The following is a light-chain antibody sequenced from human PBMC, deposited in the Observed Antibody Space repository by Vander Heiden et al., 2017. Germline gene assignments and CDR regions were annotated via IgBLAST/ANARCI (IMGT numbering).Light chain of an antibody. V-gene: IGLV3-1*01. CDR2: QDS. CDR1: GWGDKY. J-gene: IGLJ2*01. Sequence: SYALTQRPSASVSPGHTASLPGSGDGWGDKYACWYQQKPDHSPVLVIYQDSKRATGIPERFSGSSSGNTATLAISESQGVDGAEYYSQALDSSTRVVFGGGTKLTVL. CDR3: QALDSSTRVV.